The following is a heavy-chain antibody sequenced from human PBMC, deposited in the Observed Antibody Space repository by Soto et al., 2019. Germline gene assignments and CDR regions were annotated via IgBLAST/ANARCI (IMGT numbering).Heavy chain of an antibody. J-gene: IGHJ3*02. D-gene: IGHD2-21*02. CDR3: ARGGDYVSAFDI. CDR1: GGSISSGDYY. Sequence: QVQLQESGPGLVKPSQTLSLTCTVSGGSISSGDYYWSWIRQPPGKGLEWIGYIYYSGSTYYNPSLKSRXXIXVXXSKDQFSQKLSSVTAADTAVYYCARGGDYVSAFDIWGQGTMVTVSS. CDR2: IYYSGST. V-gene: IGHV4-30-4*01.